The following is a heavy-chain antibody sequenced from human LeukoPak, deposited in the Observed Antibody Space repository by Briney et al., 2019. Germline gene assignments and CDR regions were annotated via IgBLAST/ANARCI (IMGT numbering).Heavy chain of an antibody. Sequence: KSSQTLSLTCAVSGGSISSGGYSWSWIRQPPGKGLEWIGYIYHSGSTYYNPSLKSRVTISVDRYKNQFSLKLSSVTAADTAVYYCARRGRDGYNAHFDYWGQGTLVTVSS. CDR3: ARRGRDGYNAHFDY. J-gene: IGHJ4*02. D-gene: IGHD5-24*01. V-gene: IGHV4-30-2*01. CDR1: GGSISSGGYS. CDR2: IYHSGST.